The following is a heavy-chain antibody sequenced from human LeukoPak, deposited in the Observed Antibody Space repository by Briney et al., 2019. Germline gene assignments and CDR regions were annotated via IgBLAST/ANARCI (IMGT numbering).Heavy chain of an antibody. J-gene: IGHJ3*02. V-gene: IGHV1-69*05. D-gene: IGHD1/OR15-1a*01. Sequence: SVKVSCKASGVTFSSYTISWVRQAPGQGLECMGRIIPIFGTANYAQKFQGRVTITTDESTSTAYMELSSLRSEDTAVYYCATGPGHWNNDAFDIWGQGTLVTVSS. CDR2: IIPIFGTA. CDR3: ATGPGHWNNDAFDI. CDR1: GVTFSSYT.